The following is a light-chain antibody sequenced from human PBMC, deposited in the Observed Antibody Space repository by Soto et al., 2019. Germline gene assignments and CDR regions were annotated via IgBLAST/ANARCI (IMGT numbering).Light chain of an antibody. CDR2: EVR. CDR1: SSDVGGYNF. Sequence: QSALTQPASVSGSPGQSITISCTGTSSDVGGYNFVSWYQQHPGKAPKLMIYEVRSRPSGVSNRFSGSKSGDTASLTISGLQAEDEADYYCTSYTSTSTLVFGTGTTLTVL. CDR3: TSYTSTSTLV. J-gene: IGLJ1*01. V-gene: IGLV2-14*01.